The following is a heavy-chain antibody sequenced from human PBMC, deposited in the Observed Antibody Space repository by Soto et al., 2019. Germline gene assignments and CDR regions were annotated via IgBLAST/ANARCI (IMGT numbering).Heavy chain of an antibody. CDR1: GYTFSDYS. CDR3: ARVEATYYYGSNPGAY. CDR2: ISSGGSTT. V-gene: IGHV3-11*01. J-gene: IGHJ4*02. Sequence: GESLKISCAASGYTFSDYSMSWIRQAPGKGLEWVSYISSGGSTTYYADSVKGRFTISRDNTRNSLYLQMNSLRAEDTAVYYCARVEATYYYGSNPGAYWGQGTLVTVSS. D-gene: IGHD3-10*01.